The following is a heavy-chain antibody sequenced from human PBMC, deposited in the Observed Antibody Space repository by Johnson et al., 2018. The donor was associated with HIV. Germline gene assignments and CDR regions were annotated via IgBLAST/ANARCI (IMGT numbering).Heavy chain of an antibody. CDR3: ARVGSSWGRDAFDI. J-gene: IGHJ3*02. Sequence: VQLVESGGGVVQPGRSLRLSCAASAFTFSRYAMHWVRQAPGKGLVWVSRINSDGSSTRYADSVKGRFTISRDNAKNTLYLQMNSLRAEDTAVYYCARVGSSWGRDAFDIWGQGTMVTVSS. CDR2: INSDGSST. D-gene: IGHD6-13*01. V-gene: IGHV3-74*02. CDR1: AFTFSRYA.